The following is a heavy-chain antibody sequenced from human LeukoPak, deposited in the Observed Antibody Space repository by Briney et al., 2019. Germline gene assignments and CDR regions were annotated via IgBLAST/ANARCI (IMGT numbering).Heavy chain of an antibody. J-gene: IGHJ6*03. D-gene: IGHD3-9*01. CDR2: ISGSGGST. CDR3: AKDGGEYYDILTGYYPRLYYMDV. V-gene: IGHV3-23*01. CDR1: GFTFSTYW. Sequence: GGSLRLSCAASGFTFSTYWMTWVRQAPGKGLEWVSAISGSGGSTYYADSVKGRFTISRDNSKNTLYLQMNSLRAEDTAVYYCAKDGGEYYDILTGYYPRLYYMDVWGKGTTVTISS.